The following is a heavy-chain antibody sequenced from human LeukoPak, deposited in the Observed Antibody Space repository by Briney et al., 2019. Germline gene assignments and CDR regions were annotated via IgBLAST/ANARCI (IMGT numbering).Heavy chain of an antibody. J-gene: IGHJ4*02. CDR3: AKEPYCSSTSCEDYYFDY. CDR2: ISYDGNNK. Sequence: GGSLRLSCAASGFTFSSYGMHWVRQAPGKGLEWVAVISYDGNNKYYADSVKGRFTISRDNSKNTLYLQMNSLRAEDTAVYYCAKEPYCSSTSCEDYYFDYWGQGTLVTVSS. D-gene: IGHD2-2*01. V-gene: IGHV3-30*18. CDR1: GFTFSSYG.